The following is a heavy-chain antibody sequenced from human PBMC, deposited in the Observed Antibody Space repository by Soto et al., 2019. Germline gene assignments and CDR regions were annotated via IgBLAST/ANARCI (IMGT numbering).Heavy chain of an antibody. CDR1: GGTFSTYG. CDR2: IIPMFGSA. V-gene: IGHV1-69*01. D-gene: IGHD3-22*01. J-gene: IGHJ4*02. Sequence: QVQLVQSGAEVKKGGSSVKVSCKASGGTFSTYGIGWVRQAPGQGLEWMGGIIPMFGSAKYAQKCQGRVTITADESTNTRDMELSSLRSADTAVYYCARGTFYYDRSGYRHFDYWGQGTLVTVSS. CDR3: ARGTFYYDRSGYRHFDY.